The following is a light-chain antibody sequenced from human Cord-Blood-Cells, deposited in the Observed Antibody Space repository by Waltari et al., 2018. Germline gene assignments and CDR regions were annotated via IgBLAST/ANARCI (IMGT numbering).Light chain of an antibody. CDR1: SRDVGGYNY. V-gene: IGLV2-14*01. Sequence: QSALTQPASVSGSPGPSITISCTGTSRDVGGYNYVSWYQQHPGKAPKLRIYDVSNRPSGVSNRFSGSKSGNTASLTISGLQAEDEADYYCSSYTSSSTLWVFGGGTKLTVL. CDR3: SSYTSSSTLWV. J-gene: IGLJ3*02. CDR2: DVS.